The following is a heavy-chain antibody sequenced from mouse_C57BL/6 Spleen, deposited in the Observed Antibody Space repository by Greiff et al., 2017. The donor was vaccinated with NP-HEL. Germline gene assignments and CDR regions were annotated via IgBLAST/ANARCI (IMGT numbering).Heavy chain of an antibody. CDR3: ARSGDYDAWFAY. Sequence: VKLQQPGAELVRPGTSVKLSCKASGYTFTSYWMHWVKQRPGQGLEWIGVIDPSDSYTNYNQKFKGKATLTVDTSSSTAYMQLSSLTSEDSAVYYCARSGDYDAWFAYWGQGTLVTVSA. CDR1: GYTFTSYW. J-gene: IGHJ3*01. D-gene: IGHD2-4*01. CDR2: IDPSDSYT. V-gene: IGHV1-59*01.